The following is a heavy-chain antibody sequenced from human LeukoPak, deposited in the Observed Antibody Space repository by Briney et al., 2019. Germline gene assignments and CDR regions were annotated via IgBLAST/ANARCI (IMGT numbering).Heavy chain of an antibody. V-gene: IGHV3-48*01. Sequence: GGSLRLSCAASGFTFSSYSMNWVRQAPGKGLEWVSYISSSSSTIYYADSVKGRFTISRDNAKNSLCLQMNSLRAEDTAVYYCARDRGYCSGGSCYSGADWFDPWGQGTLVTVSS. CDR3: ARDRGYCSGGSCYSGADWFDP. CDR2: ISSSSSTI. CDR1: GFTFSSYS. D-gene: IGHD2-15*01. J-gene: IGHJ5*02.